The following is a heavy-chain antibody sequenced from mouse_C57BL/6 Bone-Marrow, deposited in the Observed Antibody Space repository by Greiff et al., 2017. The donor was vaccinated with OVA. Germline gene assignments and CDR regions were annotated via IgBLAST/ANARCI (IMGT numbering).Heavy chain of an antibody. J-gene: IGHJ1*03. D-gene: IGHD1-1*01. CDR3: ARRGYYGSSYFYWYFDV. CDR1: GFTFSSYT. CDR2: ISGGGGNT. Sequence: DVKLVESGGGLVKPGGSLKLSCAASGFTFSSYTMSWVRQTPEKRLEWVATISGGGGNTYYPDSVKGRFTISRDNAKNTLYLQMSSLRSEDTALYYCARRGYYGSSYFYWYFDVWGTGTTVTVSS. V-gene: IGHV5-9*01.